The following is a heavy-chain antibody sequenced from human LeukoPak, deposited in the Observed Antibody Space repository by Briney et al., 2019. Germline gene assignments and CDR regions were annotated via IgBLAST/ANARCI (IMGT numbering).Heavy chain of an antibody. CDR1: GGSFSGYY. D-gene: IGHD6-13*01. Sequence: PETLSLTCAVYGGSFSGYYWSWIRQPPGKGLEWIGEINHSGSTNYNPPLKSRVAISVDTSKNQFSLKLSSVTAADTAVYYCARGPRIAAAGTFDYWGQGTLVTVSS. CDR2: INHSGST. J-gene: IGHJ4*02. V-gene: IGHV4-34*01. CDR3: ARGPRIAAAGTFDY.